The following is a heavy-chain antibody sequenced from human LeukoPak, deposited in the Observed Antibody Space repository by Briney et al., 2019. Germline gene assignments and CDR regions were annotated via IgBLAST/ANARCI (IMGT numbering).Heavy chain of an antibody. CDR1: KFTFSNYA. V-gene: IGHV3-23*01. D-gene: IGHD3-3*01. J-gene: IGHJ3*02. CDR3: AKDIHTIDAFDI. Sequence: GGSLRLSCTASKFTFSNYAMSWVRQAPGKGLEWVSAISGCGDSTYYADSVKGRFTISRDTSNNTLYLQMKSLRAEDTAVYYCAKDIHTIDAFDIWGQGTMVTVSS. CDR2: ISGCGDST.